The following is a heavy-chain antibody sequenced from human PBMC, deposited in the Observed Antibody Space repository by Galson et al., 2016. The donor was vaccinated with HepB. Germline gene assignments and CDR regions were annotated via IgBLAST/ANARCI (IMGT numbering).Heavy chain of an antibody. V-gene: IGHV1-46*01. Sequence: SVKVSCKASGYTFTNYYMHWVRQAPRQGLQWMGIINPTGSSTSYAQKFQGRVTLTRDTSTSTVYMELRSLRYDNTAVYFCARVGPLGSYDYWGQGTLVTVSS. J-gene: IGHJ4*02. CDR1: GYTFTNYY. CDR3: ARVGPLGSYDY. D-gene: IGHD7-27*01. CDR2: INPTGSST.